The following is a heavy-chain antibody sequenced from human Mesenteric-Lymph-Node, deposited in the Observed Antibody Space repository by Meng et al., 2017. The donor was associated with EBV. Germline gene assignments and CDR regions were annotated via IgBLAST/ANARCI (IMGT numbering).Heavy chain of an antibody. V-gene: IGHV1-69*01. Sequence: VQLVQFGREVKKPWSSVKVPCKASGGTFSRFAFHWVRLAPGQGLEWLAGIIPLFSTTNYAQNCQGRVTITADASTSTAYMEVSSLRSDDTAVYYCAISDGWDISWGQGTLVTVSS. D-gene: IGHD5-24*01. CDR1: GGTFSRFA. CDR2: IIPLFSTT. J-gene: IGHJ5*02. CDR3: AISDGWDIS.